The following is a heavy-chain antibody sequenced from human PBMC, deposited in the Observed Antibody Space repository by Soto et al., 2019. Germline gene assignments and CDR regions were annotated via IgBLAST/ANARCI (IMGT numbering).Heavy chain of an antibody. Sequence: EVQLLASGGGLVQPGGSLSLSCAASAFTFNNYAMSWVRQAPGKGLEWVSGIGGSGRTTYYADSVKGRFTISRDNAKNSLYLEMNSLRAEDTAVYYCARESEDLTSNFDYWGQGTLVTVSS. J-gene: IGHJ4*02. V-gene: IGHV3-23*01. CDR3: ARESEDLTSNFDY. CDR2: IGGSGRTT. CDR1: AFTFNNYA.